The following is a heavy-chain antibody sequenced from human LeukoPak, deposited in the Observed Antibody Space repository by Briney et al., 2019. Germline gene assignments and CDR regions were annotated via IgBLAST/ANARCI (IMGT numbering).Heavy chain of an antibody. CDR2: IIPIFGTA. CDR1: GGTFSSYA. J-gene: IGHJ4*02. D-gene: IGHD3-22*01. Sequence: SVKVSCKASGGTFSSYAISWVRQAPGQGLEWMGGIIPIFGTANYAQKFQGRVTITADESTSTAYMELSSLRSEDTAAYYCARGFYYDSSGYLPYYFDYWGQGTLVTVSS. CDR3: ARGFYYDSSGYLPYYFDY. V-gene: IGHV1-69*13.